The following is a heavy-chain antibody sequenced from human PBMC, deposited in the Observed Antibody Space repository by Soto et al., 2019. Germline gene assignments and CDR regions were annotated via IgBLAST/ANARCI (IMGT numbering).Heavy chain of an antibody. CDR1: GFTFSSYS. D-gene: IGHD4-17*01. J-gene: IGHJ4*02. Sequence: EVQLVESGGGLVKPGGSLRLSCEPSGFTFSSYSMNWVRQAPGKGLEWVSSISSSSSYIYYADSVKGRFTISRDNAKNSLYLQMNSLRAEDTAVYYCAREGSYGVTNFDYWGQGTLVTVSS. CDR3: AREGSYGVTNFDY. CDR2: ISSSSSYI. V-gene: IGHV3-21*01.